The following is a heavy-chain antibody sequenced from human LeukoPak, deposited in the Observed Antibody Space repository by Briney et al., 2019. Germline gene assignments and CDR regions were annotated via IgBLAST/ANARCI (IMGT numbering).Heavy chain of an antibody. V-gene: IGHV3-30*02. CDR2: IRYDGSNK. CDR1: GFTCSSYG. CDR3: AKDLRVPAAGTKVDY. D-gene: IGHD6-13*01. J-gene: IGHJ4*02. Sequence: GGSLRLSCAASGFTCSSYGMHWVRQAPGKGLEWVAFIRYDGSNKYYADSVKGRFTISRDNSKNALYLQMNSLRAEDTAVYYCAKDLRVPAAGTKVDYWGQGTLVTVSS.